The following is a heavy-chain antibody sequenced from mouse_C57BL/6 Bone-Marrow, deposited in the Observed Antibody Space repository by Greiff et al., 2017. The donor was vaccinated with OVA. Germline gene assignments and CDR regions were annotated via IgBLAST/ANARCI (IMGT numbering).Heavy chain of an antibody. CDR3: ARENWAWFAY. CDR1: GYTFTSYW. CDR2: IDPNSGGT. V-gene: IGHV1-72*01. D-gene: IGHD4-1*01. J-gene: IGHJ3*01. Sequence: QVQLQQPGAELVKPGASVKLSCKASGYTFTSYWMHWVKQRPGRGLGWIGRIDPNSGGTKYNEKFKSKATLTVDKPSSTAYMQLSSLTSEDSAVYYCARENWAWFAYWGQGTLVTVSA.